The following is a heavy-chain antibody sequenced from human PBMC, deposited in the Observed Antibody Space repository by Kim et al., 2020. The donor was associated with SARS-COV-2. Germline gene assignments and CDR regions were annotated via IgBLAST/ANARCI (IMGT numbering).Heavy chain of an antibody. CDR2: ISYDGSNK. J-gene: IGHJ4*02. CDR3: AKDPLGKIAGIAAAGTFDY. D-gene: IGHD6-13*01. Sequence: GGSLRLSCAASGFTFSSYGMHWVRQAPGKGLEWVAVISYDGSNKYYADSVKGRFTISRDNSKNTLYLQMNSLRAEDTAVYYCAKDPLGKIAGIAAAGTFDYWGQGTLVTVSS. CDR1: GFTFSSYG. V-gene: IGHV3-30*18.